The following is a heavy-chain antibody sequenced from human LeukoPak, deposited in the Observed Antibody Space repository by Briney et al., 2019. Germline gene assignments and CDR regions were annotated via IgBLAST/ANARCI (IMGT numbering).Heavy chain of an antibody. D-gene: IGHD6-19*01. J-gene: IGHJ4*02. V-gene: IGHV3-30*03. Sequence: GGSLRLSCVASGFTFSSYAMHWVRQAPGKGLEWVAVISRDGRDKHHADSVKGRFTISRDNSKNTLYLQMDSLRAEDTAVYYCARDISGWLDYWGQGTLVTVSS. CDR3: ARDISGWLDY. CDR2: ISRDGRDK. CDR1: GFTFSSYA.